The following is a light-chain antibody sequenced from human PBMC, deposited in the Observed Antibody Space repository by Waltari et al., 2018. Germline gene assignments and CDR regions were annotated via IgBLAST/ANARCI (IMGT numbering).Light chain of an antibody. CDR3: QSYDNAWRGSVL. CDR2: DNT. J-gene: IGLJ2*01. CDR1: SSDIGSFG. V-gene: IGLV1-40*01. Sequence: QYRLTQPPSVSGAPGQRVTISCTGSSSDIGSFGVNWYQHRPGSVPRLLIYDNTHRPSAVPDRFTASKSATSASLDIAGLQPDDEADYYCQSYDNAWRGSVLIGGGTRLTVL.